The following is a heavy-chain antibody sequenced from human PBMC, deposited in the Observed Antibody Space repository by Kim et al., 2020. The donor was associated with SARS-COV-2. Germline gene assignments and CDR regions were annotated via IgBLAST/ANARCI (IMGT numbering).Heavy chain of an antibody. J-gene: IGHJ6*02. CDR3: ARGDYGGNPRARYGMDV. D-gene: IGHD4-17*01. V-gene: IGHV3-33*01. Sequence: GGSLRLSCAASGFTFSSYGMHWVRRAPGKGLEWVAVIWYDGSNKYYADSVKGRFTISRDNSKNTLYLQMNSLRAEDTAVYYCARGDYGGNPRARYGMDVWGQGTTVTVSS. CDR2: IWYDGSNK. CDR1: GFTFSSYG.